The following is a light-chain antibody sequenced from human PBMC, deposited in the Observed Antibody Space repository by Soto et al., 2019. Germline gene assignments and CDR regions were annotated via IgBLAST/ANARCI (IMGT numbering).Light chain of an antibody. CDR3: AAWDDSLNVFYV. CDR2: SNN. CDR1: SSNIGSNT. Sequence: QSVLTQQPSASGTPGQRVTISCSGSSSNIGSNTVNWYQQLPGTAPKLLIYSNNQRPSGVPDRFSGSKSGTSASLAISGLQSEDEADYYCAAWDDSLNVFYVFGTGTKVTVL. J-gene: IGLJ1*01. V-gene: IGLV1-44*01.